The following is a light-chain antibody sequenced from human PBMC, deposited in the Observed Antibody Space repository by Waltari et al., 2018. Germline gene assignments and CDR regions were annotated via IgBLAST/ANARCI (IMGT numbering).Light chain of an antibody. J-gene: IGLJ3*02. Sequence: QSELVQPPSASAAPGQRVTISCSGSSSNLGRNTVQWYQQFPGTAPKLLIYITNRRPSGVPDRFSGSKSGTSATLTISGLQSADEGDYYGAAWDDSLNGWLFGGGTKLTVL. CDR2: ITN. V-gene: IGLV1-44*01. CDR1: SSNLGRNT. CDR3: AAWDDSLNGWL.